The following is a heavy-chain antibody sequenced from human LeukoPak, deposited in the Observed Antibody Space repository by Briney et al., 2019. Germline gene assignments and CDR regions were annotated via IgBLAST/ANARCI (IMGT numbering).Heavy chain of an antibody. V-gene: IGHV3-74*01. D-gene: IGHD3-22*01. CDR1: GFTFSSNW. CDR2: INSDGRST. J-gene: IGHJ3*02. Sequence: GGSLRLSCAASGFTFSSNWMHWVRQAPGKGLVWVSRINSDGRSTSYADSVKGRFTISRDNAKNTLYLQMNSLSAEDTAVYYCAKDYYDSSGPIDAFDIWGQGTMVTVSS. CDR3: AKDYYDSSGPIDAFDI.